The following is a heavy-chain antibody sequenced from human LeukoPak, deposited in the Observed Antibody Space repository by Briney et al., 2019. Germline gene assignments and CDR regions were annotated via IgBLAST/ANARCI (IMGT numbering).Heavy chain of an antibody. CDR2: TYYRTRWYF. CDR3: ARGGAGWYVSVFDP. J-gene: IGHJ5*02. CDR1: GDSVSNNGAS. D-gene: IGHD6-19*01. Sequence: SQTLSLTCAISGDSVSNNGASWNWIRQSPSRGLEWLGRTYYRTRWYFDYAVSVRSRATIIPDTSKNQFSLQLDSVTPEDTAVYYCARGGAGWYVSVFDPWGQGTLVTVSS. V-gene: IGHV6-1*01.